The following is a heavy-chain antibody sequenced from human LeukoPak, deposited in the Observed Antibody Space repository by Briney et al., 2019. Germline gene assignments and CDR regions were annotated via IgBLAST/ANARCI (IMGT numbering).Heavy chain of an antibody. V-gene: IGHV3-30*18. Sequence: GGSLRLSCAASGFTFSSYGMHWVRQAPGKGLEWVALISHDGSNKYYTDSVKGRFTISRDDSKNTYLQMNRLRAEDTAVYYCAKDGGTGRIAAPGADYWGQGTLVTVSS. J-gene: IGHJ4*02. CDR2: ISHDGSNK. CDR3: AKDGGTGRIAAPGADY. D-gene: IGHD6-13*01. CDR1: GFTFSSYG.